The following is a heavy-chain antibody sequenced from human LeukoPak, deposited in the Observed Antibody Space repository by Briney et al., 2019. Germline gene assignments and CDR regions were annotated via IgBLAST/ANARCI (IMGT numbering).Heavy chain of an antibody. CDR1: GFTFSSYG. Sequence: GGSLRLPCAASGFTFSSYGMHWVRQAPGKGLEWVSAISGSGGSTYYADSVKGRFTISRDNSKNTLYLQMNSLRAEDTAVYYCAKDRGGHFDYWGQGTLVTVSS. J-gene: IGHJ4*02. CDR2: ISGSGGST. D-gene: IGHD3-10*01. CDR3: AKDRGGHFDY. V-gene: IGHV3-23*01.